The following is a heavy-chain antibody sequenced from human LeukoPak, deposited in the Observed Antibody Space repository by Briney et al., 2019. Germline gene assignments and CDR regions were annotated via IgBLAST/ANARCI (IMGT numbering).Heavy chain of an antibody. D-gene: IGHD2-2*01. V-gene: IGHV1-2*04. Sequence: GESLKVSCKASGYTFTGYYMHWVRQAPGQGLEWMGWINPNSGGTNYAQKFQGWVTMTRNTSISTAYMELSRLRSDDTAVYYCARVRVPRYCSSTSCYSYGMDVWGQGTTVTVSS. CDR1: GYTFTGYY. CDR2: INPNSGGT. J-gene: IGHJ6*02. CDR3: ARVRVPRYCSSTSCYSYGMDV.